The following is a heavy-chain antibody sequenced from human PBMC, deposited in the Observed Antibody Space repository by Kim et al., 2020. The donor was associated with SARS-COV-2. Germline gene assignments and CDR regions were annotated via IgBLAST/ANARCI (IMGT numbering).Heavy chain of an antibody. D-gene: IGHD3-9*01. V-gene: IGHV4-59*01. Sequence: SRVTISVDTSKNQFSLKLSSVTASDTAVYYCARVKRGYFDWLLMGYYFDYWGQGTLVTVSS. J-gene: IGHJ4*02. CDR3: ARVKRGYFDWLLMGYYFDY.